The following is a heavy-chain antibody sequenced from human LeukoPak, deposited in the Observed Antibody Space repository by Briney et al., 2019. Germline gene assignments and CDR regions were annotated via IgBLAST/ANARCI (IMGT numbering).Heavy chain of an antibody. Sequence: ASVKVSCKASGCAFTSYGISWVRQAPGQGLEWMGWISAYTGNTDYAQKFQGRVTMTTDTSTSTAYMELRSLRSDDTAIYYCALLEERLLDEGYSDYWGQGSLVTVSS. CDR1: GCAFTSYG. D-gene: IGHD2-15*01. J-gene: IGHJ4*02. CDR3: ALLEERLLDEGYSDY. CDR2: ISAYTGNT. V-gene: IGHV1-18*01.